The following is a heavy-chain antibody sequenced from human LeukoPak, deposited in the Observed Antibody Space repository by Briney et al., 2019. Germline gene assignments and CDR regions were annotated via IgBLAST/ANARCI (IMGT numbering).Heavy chain of an antibody. D-gene: IGHD6-19*01. CDR3: ARRESYSSGWLDY. J-gene: IGHJ4*02. CDR1: GGTFSSYA. CDR2: IIPIFGTA. Sequence: ASVKVSCKASGGTFSSYAISWVRQAPGQGLEWMGGIIPIFGTANYAQKFQGRVTITADESTGTAYMELSSLRSEDTAVYYCARRESYSSGWLDYWGQGTLVTVSS. V-gene: IGHV1-69*13.